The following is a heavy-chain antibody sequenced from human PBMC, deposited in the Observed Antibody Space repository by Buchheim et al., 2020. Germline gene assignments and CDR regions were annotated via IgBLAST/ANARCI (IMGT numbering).Heavy chain of an antibody. CDR1: GGSISSGGYY. CDR3: ARGPNLSGWPFDY. V-gene: IGHV4-31*03. J-gene: IGHJ4*02. CDR2: IYYSGST. Sequence: QVQLQQWGAGLLKPSETLSLTCTVSGGSISSGGYYWSWIRQHPGKGLEWIGYIYYSGSTYYNPSLKSRVTISVDTSKNQFSLKLTSVTAADTAVYYCARGPNLSGWPFDYWGQGTL. D-gene: IGHD6-19*01.